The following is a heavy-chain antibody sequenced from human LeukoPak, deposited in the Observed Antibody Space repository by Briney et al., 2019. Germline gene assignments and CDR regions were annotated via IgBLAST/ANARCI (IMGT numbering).Heavy chain of an antibody. CDR1: GGSISSYY. CDR3: ARTSAAAGSFAAFDY. V-gene: IGHV4-59*08. J-gene: IGHJ4*02. CDR2: IYHSGST. D-gene: IGHD6-13*01. Sequence: SETLSLTCTVSGGSISSYYWSWIRQPPGKGLEWIGSIYHSGSTYYNPSLKSRVTISADTSKNQFSLKLSSVTAADTAVYYCARTSAAAGSFAAFDYWGQGTLVTVSS.